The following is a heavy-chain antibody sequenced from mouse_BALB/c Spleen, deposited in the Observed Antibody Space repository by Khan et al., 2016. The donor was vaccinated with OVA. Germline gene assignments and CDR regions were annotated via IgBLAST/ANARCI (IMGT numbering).Heavy chain of an antibody. J-gene: IGHJ3*01. Sequence: EVELVEPGGGLVKPGGSLKLSCAASGFTFSNYAMSWVRQSPEKRLEWVASIRSGDSTYYPDSVKGRFTISRDNARNILYLQMSSLRSEDTAMYYCARDYWFAYWGQGTLVTVSA. CDR2: IRSGDST. CDR1: GFTFSNYA. CDR3: ARDYWFAY. V-gene: IGHV5-6-5*01.